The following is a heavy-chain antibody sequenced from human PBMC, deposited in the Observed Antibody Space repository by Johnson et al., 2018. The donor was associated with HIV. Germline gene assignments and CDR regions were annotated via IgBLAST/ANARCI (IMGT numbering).Heavy chain of an antibody. CDR3: GSLGDGHQKGAFEI. Sequence: MQLVESGGGVVQPGRSLRLSCAASGFTFSNSWMHWVRQAPGKGPVWVSGTYDNGNIINYADSVKGRFTISRDNAKRSLFLQMNSLRVEDTAVYFCGSLGDGHQKGAFEIWGHGTMVTVSS. V-gene: IGHV3-74*02. CDR2: TYDNGNII. CDR1: GFTFSNSW. D-gene: IGHD3-10*01. J-gene: IGHJ3*02.